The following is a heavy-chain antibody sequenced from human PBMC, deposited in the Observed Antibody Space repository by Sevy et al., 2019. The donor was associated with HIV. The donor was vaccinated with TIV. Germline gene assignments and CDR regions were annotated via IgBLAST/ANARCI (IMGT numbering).Heavy chain of an antibody. J-gene: IGHJ4*02. CDR3: VRAIAADGSF. Sequence: GSLRLSCAASGFSLNSYWMSWVRQAPGKGLEWVANIKQDGSVKYYVDSVKGRFTISRDNARNLLYLQMNSLRAEDTALYYCVRAIAADGSFWSQGTLVTVSS. CDR1: GFSLNSYW. CDR2: IKQDGSVK. V-gene: IGHV3-7*01. D-gene: IGHD6-13*01.